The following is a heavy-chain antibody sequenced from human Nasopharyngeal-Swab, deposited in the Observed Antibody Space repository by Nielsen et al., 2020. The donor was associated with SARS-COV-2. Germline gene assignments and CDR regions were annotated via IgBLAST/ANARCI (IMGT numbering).Heavy chain of an antibody. J-gene: IGHJ4*02. Sequence: SGPTLVKPTQTLTLTCTFSGFSLNTSGMCLTWIRQPPGKALEWLALIDWDEDKYYSTSLKTRLTISKDTSKNQVVLTMTNMDQADTATYYCVRNPPRGSGFDFWGQGILVTVSS. V-gene: IGHV2-70*01. CDR1: GFSLNTSGMC. CDR3: VRNPPRGSGFDF. D-gene: IGHD6-19*01. CDR2: IDWDEDK.